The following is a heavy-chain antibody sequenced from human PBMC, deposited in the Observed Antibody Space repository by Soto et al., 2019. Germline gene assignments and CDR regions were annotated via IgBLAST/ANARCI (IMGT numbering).Heavy chain of an antibody. Sequence: QVQLVESGGGLVKPGGSLRLSCAASGFTFNDYYMTWFRQAPGKGLEWVSCISTTGSYTNYADSVKDRFTVSRDNANNSMYLQMNSLRDEDTAVYYCARIVGARLNDYWGQGTLVTVSS. CDR2: ISTTGSYT. J-gene: IGHJ4*02. CDR3: ARIVGARLNDY. CDR1: GFTFNDYY. V-gene: IGHV3-11*05. D-gene: IGHD1-26*01.